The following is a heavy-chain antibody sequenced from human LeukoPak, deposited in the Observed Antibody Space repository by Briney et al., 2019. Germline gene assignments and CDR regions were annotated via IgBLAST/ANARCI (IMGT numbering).Heavy chain of an antibody. J-gene: IGHJ2*01. CDR3: ARGSIVVVPAAIGRDWYFDL. Sequence: AASVNVSCTASGYTFTIYYMHWVRQAPGQGLEWMGIVNPSGGSTSYAQKFQGRVTMTRDTSTSTVYMELSSLRSEDTAVYYCARGSIVVVPAAIGRDWYFDLWGRGTLVTVSS. CDR2: VNPSGGST. V-gene: IGHV1-46*01. CDR1: GYTFTIYY. D-gene: IGHD2-2*01.